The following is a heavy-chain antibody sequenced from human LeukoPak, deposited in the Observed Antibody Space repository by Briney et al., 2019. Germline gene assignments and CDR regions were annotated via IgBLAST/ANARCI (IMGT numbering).Heavy chain of an antibody. CDR1: GYTFSTSA. CDR3: ARDYSSSWYYFNN. V-gene: IGHV1-18*01. J-gene: IGHJ4*02. D-gene: IGHD6-13*01. CDR2: ISVYNGNT. Sequence: ASVKVSCEASGYTFSTSAISWVRQAPGQGLEWMGWISVYNGNTKYTQKFQGRVTMTTDTSTSTAYMELRNLRSDDTAVYYCARDYSSSWYYFNNWGQGTLVTVSS.